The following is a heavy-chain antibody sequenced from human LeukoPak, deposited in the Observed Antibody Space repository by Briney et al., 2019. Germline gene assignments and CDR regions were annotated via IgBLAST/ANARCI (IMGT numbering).Heavy chain of an antibody. V-gene: IGHV3-15*01. J-gene: IGHJ4*02. CDR1: GFTFSSYW. Sequence: GGSLRLSCAASGFTFSSYWMSWVRQAPGKGLEWVGRIKRKTDGGTTDYAAPVNGRFAISRDDSKNTLYLQMNSLKSEDTAVYYCTAASEVLLWYGDVNFDYWGQGALVTVSS. D-gene: IGHD3-10*01. CDR2: IKRKTDGGTT. CDR3: TAASEVLLWYGDVNFDY.